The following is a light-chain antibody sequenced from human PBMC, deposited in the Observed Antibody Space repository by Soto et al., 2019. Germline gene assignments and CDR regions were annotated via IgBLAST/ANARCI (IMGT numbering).Light chain of an antibody. CDR1: NIRSKS. Sequence: SSELTQPPSFSVAPGQTARITCGGHNIRSKSVHWYQQKPGQAPVLVVYDDRDRPSGIPERFSGSNSVNTATLTISRVEAGDEAEYYCQVWDSSSDHFAFRTGTKVTVL. CDR3: QVWDSSSDHFA. V-gene: IGLV3-21*02. CDR2: DDR. J-gene: IGLJ1*01.